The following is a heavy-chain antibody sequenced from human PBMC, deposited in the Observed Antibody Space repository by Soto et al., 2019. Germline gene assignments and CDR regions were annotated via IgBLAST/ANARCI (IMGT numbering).Heavy chain of an antibody. D-gene: IGHD3-22*01. CDR1: GFTVSSNY. J-gene: IGHJ4*02. CDR2: IYSGGST. CDR3: ARVAPDYYDSSGYFDY. V-gene: IGHV3-53*04. Sequence: GGSLRLSCAASGFTVSSNYMSWVRQAPGKGLEWVSVIYSGGSTYYADSVKGRFTISRHNSKNTLYLQMNSLRAEDTAVYYCARVAPDYYDSSGYFDYWGQGTLVTVSS.